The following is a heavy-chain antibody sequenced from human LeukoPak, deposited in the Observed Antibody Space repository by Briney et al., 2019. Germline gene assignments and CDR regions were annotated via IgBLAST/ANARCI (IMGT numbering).Heavy chain of an antibody. V-gene: IGHV3-7*01. CDR2: IKQDGSEK. Sequence: GGSLRLSCAASGFTFSTYWMSWVRQAPGKGLEWVANIKQDGSEKYYVDSVKGRFTISRDNAKNSLYLEMNSLRAEDTAVYYCAIWGDIVVVPAAPGFAYWGQGTLVTVSS. D-gene: IGHD2-2*01. CDR3: AIWGDIVVVPAAPGFAY. J-gene: IGHJ4*02. CDR1: GFTFSTYW.